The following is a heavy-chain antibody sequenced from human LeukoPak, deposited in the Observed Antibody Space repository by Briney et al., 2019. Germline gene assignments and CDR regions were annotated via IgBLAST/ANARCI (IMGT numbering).Heavy chain of an antibody. CDR1: GGSISSYY. J-gene: IGHJ6*03. CDR3: ARDLLYDFWSGYRYYYYYMDV. V-gene: IGHV4-4*07. CDR2: IYTSGST. D-gene: IGHD3-3*01. Sequence: PSETLSLTCTVSGGSISSYYWSWIRQPAGKGLEWIGRIYTSGSTNYNPSLKSRVTMSVDTSKNQFSLKLSSVTAADTAVYYCARDLLYDFWSGYRYYYYYMDVWGKGTTVTVSS.